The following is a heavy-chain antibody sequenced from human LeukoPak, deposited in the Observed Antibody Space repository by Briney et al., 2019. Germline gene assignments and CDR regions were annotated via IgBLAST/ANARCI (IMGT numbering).Heavy chain of an antibody. J-gene: IGHJ4*02. D-gene: IGHD3-22*01. Sequence: ASVKVSCKASGYTFTSYGISWVRQAPGLGLEWMGWISAYNGNTNYAQKLQGRVTMTTDTSTSTAYMELRSLRSDDTAVYYCARDYYDSSGYYGIDYWGQGTLVTVSS. CDR1: GYTFTSYG. V-gene: IGHV1-18*01. CDR2: ISAYNGNT. CDR3: ARDYYDSSGYYGIDY.